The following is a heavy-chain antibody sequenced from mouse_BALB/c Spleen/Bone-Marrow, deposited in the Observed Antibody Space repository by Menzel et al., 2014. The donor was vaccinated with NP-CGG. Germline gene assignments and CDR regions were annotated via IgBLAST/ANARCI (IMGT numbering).Heavy chain of an antibody. V-gene: IGHV1-9*01. D-gene: IGHD1-1*01. J-gene: IGHJ3*01. CDR3: ARHYYGSSHFAY. Sequence: QVQLQQSGAELMKPGASVKISCKATGYTFSSYWIEWVKQRPGHGLEWIGEILPGSGSTNYNEKFKGKATFTAGTSSNTAYMQLSSLTSEDSAVYYCARHYYGSSHFAYWGQGTLVTVSA. CDR2: ILPGSGST. CDR1: GYTFSSYW.